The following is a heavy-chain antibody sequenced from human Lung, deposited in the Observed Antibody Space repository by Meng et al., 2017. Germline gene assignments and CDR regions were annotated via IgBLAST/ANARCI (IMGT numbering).Heavy chain of an antibody. CDR3: ARNNYGDYYFDY. CDR1: GFTFSRNA. V-gene: IGHV3-30*01. Sequence: QVQLVESGRGVVQPGRALRLSCAASGFTFSRNAMHWVRQAPGKGLEWVAAISYDGSNQHYADSVKGRFTISRDNSENTLYLQMNSLRAEDTAVYYCARNNYGDYYFDYWGQGTLVTVSS. D-gene: IGHD4-17*01. CDR2: ISYDGSNQ. J-gene: IGHJ4*02.